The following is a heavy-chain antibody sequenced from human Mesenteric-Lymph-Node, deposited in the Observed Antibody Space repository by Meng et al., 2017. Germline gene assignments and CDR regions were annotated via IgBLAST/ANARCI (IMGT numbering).Heavy chain of an antibody. Sequence: GSLRLSCTVSGGSISSYYWGWIRQPPGKGLEWIGSIYYSGSTYYNPSLKSRVTISVDKSKNQFSLKLSSVTAADTAVYYCGKAPHYWGQGTLVTVSS. CDR3: GKAPHY. CDR2: IYYSGST. CDR1: GGSISSYY. J-gene: IGHJ4*02. V-gene: IGHV4-39*07.